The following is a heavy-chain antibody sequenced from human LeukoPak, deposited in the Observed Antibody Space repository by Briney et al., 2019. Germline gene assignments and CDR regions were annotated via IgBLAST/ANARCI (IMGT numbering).Heavy chain of an antibody. Sequence: ASVKVSCKAFGYTFTSYGITWVRQAPGQGLEWMGWISAYNGNTHYAQKFQGRVTMTTDTSTSTAYMELRSLRSDDTAVYYCATATGSYCSGGSCPNWFDPWGQGTLVTVSS. J-gene: IGHJ5*02. CDR2: ISAYNGNT. V-gene: IGHV1-18*01. CDR1: GYTFTSYG. D-gene: IGHD2-15*01. CDR3: ATATGSYCSGGSCPNWFDP.